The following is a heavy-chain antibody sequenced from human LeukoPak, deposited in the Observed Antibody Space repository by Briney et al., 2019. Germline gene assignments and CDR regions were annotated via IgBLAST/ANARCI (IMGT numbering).Heavy chain of an antibody. CDR2: TYYRSKWYN. CDR1: GDSVSSNSAA. D-gene: IGHD1-26*01. V-gene: IGHV6-1*01. Sequence: SQTLSLTCAISGDSVSSNSAAWNWIRQSPSRGLEWLGRTYYRSKWYNDYAVSVKSRITINPDTSKNQFSLQLNSVTPEDTAVYYCARDSPSGSSGRGVYYFDYWGQGTLVTVSS. J-gene: IGHJ4*02. CDR3: ARDSPSGSSGRGVYYFDY.